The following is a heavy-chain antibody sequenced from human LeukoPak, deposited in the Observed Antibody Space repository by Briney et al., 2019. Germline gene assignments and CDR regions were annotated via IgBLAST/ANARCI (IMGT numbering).Heavy chain of an antibody. J-gene: IGHJ6*03. CDR1: GGSFSGYY. Sequence: PSETLSLTCAVYGGSFSGYYCSWIRQPPGKGLEWIGEINHSGSTNYNPSLKSRATISVATSKNQFSLKLSSVTAADTAVYYCARLGAIGPSADYYYYYMDVWGKGTTVTISS. CDR2: INHSGST. D-gene: IGHD3-16*01. CDR3: ARLGAIGPSADYYYYYMDV. V-gene: IGHV4-34*01.